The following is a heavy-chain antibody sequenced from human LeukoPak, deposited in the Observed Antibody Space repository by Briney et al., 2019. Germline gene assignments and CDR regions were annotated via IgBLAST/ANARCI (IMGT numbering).Heavy chain of an antibody. CDR2: ISSSGSYI. Sequence: PGGSLRLSCAASRFTFSSYSMNWVRQAPGKGLEWVSSISSSGSYIYYADSVKGRFTISRDNAKNSLYLQMNSLRAEDTAVYYCTRDHHRRHYDSQARNTFDIWGQGTMVTVSS. V-gene: IGHV3-21*01. J-gene: IGHJ3*02. D-gene: IGHD3-22*01. CDR3: TRDHHRRHYDSQARNTFDI. CDR1: RFTFSSYS.